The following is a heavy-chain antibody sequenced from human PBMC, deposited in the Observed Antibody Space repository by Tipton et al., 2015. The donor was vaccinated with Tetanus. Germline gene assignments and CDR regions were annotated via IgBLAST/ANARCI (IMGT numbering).Heavy chain of an antibody. V-gene: IGHV4-61*01. CDR1: GRSLSGSTYY. Sequence: GLVKPSETLTLTCAVSGRSLSGSTYYWSWIRQPPGKGLEWIGYLYDNGRTKYNPSLNSRVTISVDTPKKQLSLKLTSVTAADTAVYYCARDPWLDYWGQGTLVTVSS. CDR2: LYDNGRT. J-gene: IGHJ4*02. CDR3: ARDPWLDY.